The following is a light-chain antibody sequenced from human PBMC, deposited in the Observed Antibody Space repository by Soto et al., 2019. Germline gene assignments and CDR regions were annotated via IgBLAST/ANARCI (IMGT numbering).Light chain of an antibody. Sequence: TQSPVTLSVSPGDRVTLSCRARQRLSSNLAWYQQRPGQAPRLLIYGASIRATDIPARFIGSGSGTEFTLTISSLQSEDFAVYYCQQYNNWPLTFGGGTKVDIK. CDR3: QQYNNWPLT. CDR2: GAS. J-gene: IGKJ4*01. V-gene: IGKV3-15*01. CDR1: QRLSSN.